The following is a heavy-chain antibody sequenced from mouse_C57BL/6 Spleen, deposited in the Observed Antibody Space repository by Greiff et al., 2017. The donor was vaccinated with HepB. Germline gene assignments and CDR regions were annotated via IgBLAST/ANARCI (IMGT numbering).Heavy chain of an antibody. CDR2: ILPGSGST. V-gene: IGHV1-9*01. D-gene: IGHD3-2*02. Sequence: QVQLKQSGAELMKPGASVKLSCKATGYTFTGYWIEWVKQRPGHGLEWIGEILPGSGSTNYNEKFKGKATFTADTSSNTAYMQLSSLTTEDSAIYYCARDGAAQATGGALDYWGQGTTLTVSS. J-gene: IGHJ2*01. CDR1: GYTFTGYW. CDR3: ARDGAAQATGGALDY.